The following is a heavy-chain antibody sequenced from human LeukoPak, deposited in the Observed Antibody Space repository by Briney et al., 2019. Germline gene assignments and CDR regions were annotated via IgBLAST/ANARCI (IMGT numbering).Heavy chain of an antibody. CDR1: GYTFTSYG. CDR2: ISAYNGNT. V-gene: IGHV1-18*01. J-gene: IGHJ3*02. D-gene: IGHD3-22*01. Sequence: GASVKVSCKASGYTFTSYGISWVRQAPGQGLEWMGWISAYNGNTNYAQKLQDRVTITTDNSTSTAYMELRSLRSDDTAVYYCARDHEGYDSPLVAFDIWGQGTMVTVSS. CDR3: ARDHEGYDSPLVAFDI.